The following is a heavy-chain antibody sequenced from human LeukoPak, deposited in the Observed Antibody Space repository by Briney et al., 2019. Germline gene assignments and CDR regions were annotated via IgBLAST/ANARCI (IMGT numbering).Heavy chain of an antibody. Sequence: TGGSLRLSCAASGFTLSSYAMSWVRQAPGKGLEWVSSISASGGGTYYADSVKGRFTISRDTSKNTLYLQMKSLRAEDTAVYYCAPLAATTDYWGQGTLVTVSS. D-gene: IGHD5-12*01. J-gene: IGHJ4*02. CDR2: ISASGGGT. CDR1: GFTLSSYA. CDR3: APLAATTDY. V-gene: IGHV3-23*01.